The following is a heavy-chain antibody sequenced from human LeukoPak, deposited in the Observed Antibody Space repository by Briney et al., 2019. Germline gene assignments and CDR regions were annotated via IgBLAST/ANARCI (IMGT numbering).Heavy chain of an antibody. CDR2: VSYDGSNK. J-gene: IGHJ4*02. D-gene: IGHD3-10*01. CDR1: GFTFSSYA. Sequence: GRSLRLSCAASGFTFSSYAMHWVRQAPGKGLEWVAVVSYDGSNKYYADSVKGRFTISRDNSKNTLYLQMNSLRAEDTAVYYCARELWFGELSSADLAYWGQGTLVTVSS. CDR3: ARELWFGELSSADLAY. V-gene: IGHV3-30-3*01.